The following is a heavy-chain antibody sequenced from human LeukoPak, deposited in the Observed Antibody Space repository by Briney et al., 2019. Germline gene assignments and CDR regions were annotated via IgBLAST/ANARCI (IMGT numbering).Heavy chain of an antibody. D-gene: IGHD6-13*01. CDR3: ASRSSSWKPFDY. J-gene: IGHJ4*02. Sequence: GGSLRLSCAASGFTLSDYYMSWIRQAPGKGLEWVSYISSSGSTIYYADSVKGRFTISRDNAKNSLYLQMNSLRAEDTAVYYCASRSSSWKPFDYWGQGTLVTVSS. CDR2: ISSSGSTI. CDR1: GFTLSDYY. V-gene: IGHV3-11*01.